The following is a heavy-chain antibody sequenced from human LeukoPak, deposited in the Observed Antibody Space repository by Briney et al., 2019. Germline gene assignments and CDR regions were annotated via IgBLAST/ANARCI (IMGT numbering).Heavy chain of an antibody. CDR3: ARDRSDSSGYYFPND. CDR2: IYYSGST. CDR1: GGSISSYY. J-gene: IGHJ4*02. Sequence: SETLSLTCTVSGGSISSYYWSWIRQPPGEGLVWIGYIYYSGSTNYNPSLKSRVTISVDTSKNQFSLKLSSVTAADTAVYYCARDRSDSSGYYFPNDWGQGTLVTVSS. D-gene: IGHD3-22*01. V-gene: IGHV4-59*01.